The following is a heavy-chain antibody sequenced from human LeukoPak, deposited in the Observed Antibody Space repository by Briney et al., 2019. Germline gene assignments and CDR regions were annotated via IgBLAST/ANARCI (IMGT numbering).Heavy chain of an antibody. J-gene: IGHJ4*02. Sequence: GGSLKLSCTASGFTFRSYAMSWVRQAPGKGLEWVSAISGSGGSTYYADSVRGRFTISTDNSKNTLYLHMNSLRAEDTAVYYCARNYYEPTYDYYFDCWGQGTLVTVSS. V-gene: IGHV3-23*01. D-gene: IGHD1-26*01. CDR1: GFTFRSYA. CDR2: ISGSGGST. CDR3: ARNYYEPTYDYYFDC.